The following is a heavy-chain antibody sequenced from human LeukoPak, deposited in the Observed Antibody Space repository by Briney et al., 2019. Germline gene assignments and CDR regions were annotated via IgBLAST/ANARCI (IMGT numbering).Heavy chain of an antibody. CDR3: ARDLGPYSFDI. V-gene: IGHV1-18*01. Sequence: ASVKDTCQASGYTYTRHGISWVRQAPAQELDWIGWISAYNGNTTYARKLQGRVTMTTDTSTSTAYMELRSLRSDDTAVYYCARDLGPYSFDIWGQGTMVTVSS. CDR2: ISAYNGNT. J-gene: IGHJ3*02. D-gene: IGHD3-16*01. CDR1: GYTYTRHG.